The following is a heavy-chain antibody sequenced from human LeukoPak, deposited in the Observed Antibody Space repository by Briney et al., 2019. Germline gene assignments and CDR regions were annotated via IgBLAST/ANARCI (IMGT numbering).Heavy chain of an antibody. Sequence: GRSLRLSCAASGFTFSSYGMHWVRQAPGKGLEWVAVIWYDGSNKYYADSVKGRFTISRDNSKNTLYLKMNSLRAEDTAVYYCARGGRYFASWGQGTRVTVSS. CDR3: ARGGRYFAS. J-gene: IGHJ4*02. CDR1: GFTFSSYG. CDR2: IWYDGSNK. D-gene: IGHD1-26*01. V-gene: IGHV3-33*01.